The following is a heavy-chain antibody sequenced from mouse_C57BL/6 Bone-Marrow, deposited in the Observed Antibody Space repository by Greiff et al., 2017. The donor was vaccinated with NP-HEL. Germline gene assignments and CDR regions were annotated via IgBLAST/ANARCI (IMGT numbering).Heavy chain of an antibody. J-gene: IGHJ2*01. CDR2: IYPGDGDT. CDR3: ARDWGITTVVATDY. V-gene: IGHV1-82*01. CDR1: GYAFSSSW. D-gene: IGHD1-1*01. Sequence: QVQLQQSGPELVKPGASVKISCKASGYAFSSSWMNWVKQRPGKGLEWIGRIYPGDGDTNYNGKFKGKATLTADKSSSTAYMQLSSLTSEDSAVYFCARDWGITTVVATDYWGQGTTLTVSS.